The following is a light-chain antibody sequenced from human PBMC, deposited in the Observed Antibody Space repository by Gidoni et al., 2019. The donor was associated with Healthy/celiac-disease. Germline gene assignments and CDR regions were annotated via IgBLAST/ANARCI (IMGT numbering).Light chain of an antibody. J-gene: IGKJ4*01. CDR2: DAS. CDR1: QSVSSY. Sequence: IVLTQSPATLSLSPGERATLSCRDSQSVSSYLAWYQQKPGQAPRLIIYDASNRATGIPARCSGSGYGTDFTLTIRSIEPEDFAVYYCQQRSNGPQLTFGGGTKVEIK. CDR3: QQRSNGPQLT. V-gene: IGKV3-11*01.